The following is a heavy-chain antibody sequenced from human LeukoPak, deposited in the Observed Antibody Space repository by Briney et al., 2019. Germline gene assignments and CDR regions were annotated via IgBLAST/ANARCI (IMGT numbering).Heavy chain of an antibody. CDR2: IRSKAYGGTT. Sequence: TGGSLRLSCTASGFTFGDYAMGWVRQAPGKGLEWVGFIRSKAYGGTTEYAASVKGRFTISRDDSKSIAYLQMNSLKTEDTAVYYCTRDRSYDSSGYYSGDYWGQGTLVTVSS. D-gene: IGHD3-22*01. CDR1: GFTFGDYA. J-gene: IGHJ4*02. V-gene: IGHV3-49*04. CDR3: TRDRSYDSSGYYSGDY.